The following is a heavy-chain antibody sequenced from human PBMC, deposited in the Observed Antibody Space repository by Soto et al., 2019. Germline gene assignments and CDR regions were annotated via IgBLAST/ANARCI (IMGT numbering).Heavy chain of an antibody. D-gene: IGHD2-21*02. Sequence: ASVKVSCKASGYTFTGYYMHWVRQAPGQGLEWMGWINPNSGGTNYAQKFQGRVTMTRDTSISTAYMELSRLRSDDTAVYYCARVAGHIVVVTNSDYWGQGTLVTVSS. CDR1: GYTFTGYY. J-gene: IGHJ4*02. CDR2: INPNSGGT. V-gene: IGHV1-2*02. CDR3: ARVAGHIVVVTNSDY.